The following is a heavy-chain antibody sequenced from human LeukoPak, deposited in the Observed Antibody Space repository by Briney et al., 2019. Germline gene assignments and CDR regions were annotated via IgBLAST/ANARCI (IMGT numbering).Heavy chain of an antibody. Sequence: SETLSLTCSVSGYSISSDYHWGWIRQPPGKGLEWIGSIYHSGSTYYNPSLKSRVTMSVDTSKNQFSLKLNSVTAADTAVYYCARVAPYYDSSGYYGYFDYWGQGTVVTVSS. CDR1: GYSISSDYH. J-gene: IGHJ4*02. D-gene: IGHD3-22*01. CDR2: IYHSGST. CDR3: ARVAPYYDSSGYYGYFDY. V-gene: IGHV4-38-2*02.